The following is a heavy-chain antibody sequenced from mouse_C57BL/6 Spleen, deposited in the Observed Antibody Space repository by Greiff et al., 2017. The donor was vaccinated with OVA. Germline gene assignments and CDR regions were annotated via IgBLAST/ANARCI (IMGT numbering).Heavy chain of an antibody. J-gene: IGHJ3*01. CDR3: ARFETALAWFAY. CDR2: INPNNGGT. D-gene: IGHD3-2*01. Sequence: EVQLQQSGPELVKPGASVKISCKASGYTFTDYYMNWVKQSHGKSLEWIGDINPNNGGTSYNQKFKGKATLTVDKSSSTAYMELRSLTSEDSAVYYCARFETALAWFAYWGQGTLVTVSA. CDR1: GYTFTDYY. V-gene: IGHV1-26*01.